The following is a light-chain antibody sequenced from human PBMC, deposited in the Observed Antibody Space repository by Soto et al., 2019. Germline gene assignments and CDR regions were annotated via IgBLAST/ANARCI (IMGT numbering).Light chain of an antibody. CDR3: HHYYGYPFT. V-gene: IGKV1D-16*01. CDR2: AAS. Sequence: DIQLTQSPSSLSASVGDRVTITCRASQVIGNRLAWFQQKPGKPPKSLIYAASGLQSGVPSRFTGSASGTDFTLTISRLQPEDFATYYCHHYYGYPFTFGPGTKVDIK. J-gene: IGKJ3*01. CDR1: QVIGNR.